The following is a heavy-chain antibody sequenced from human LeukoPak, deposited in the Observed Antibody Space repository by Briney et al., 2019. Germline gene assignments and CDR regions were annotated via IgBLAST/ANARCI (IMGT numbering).Heavy chain of an antibody. CDR2: ISYDGSNK. CDR1: GFIFSSYG. V-gene: IGHV3-30*18. D-gene: IGHD3-3*01. CDR3: AKEGHYDFWSGYYQPLDY. Sequence: GGSLRLSCAASGFIFSSYGMHWVRQAPGKGLEWVAVISYDGSNKYYADSVKGRFTISRDNSKNTLYLQMNSLRAEDTAVYYCAKEGHYDFWSGYYQPLDYWGQGTLVTVSS. J-gene: IGHJ4*02.